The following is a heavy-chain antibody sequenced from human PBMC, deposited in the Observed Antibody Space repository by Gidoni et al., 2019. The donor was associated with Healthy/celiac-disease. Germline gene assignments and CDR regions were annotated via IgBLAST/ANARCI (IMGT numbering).Heavy chain of an antibody. CDR3: ARDTSRYNWFDP. J-gene: IGHJ5*02. V-gene: IGHV3-11*01. D-gene: IGHD1-1*01. Sequence: QVQLVESGGGLVKPGGSLSLHCAASGFTFSDHYMSWIRQAPGKVLGWFSYISRRGSTIYYADSVKGRFTISRDNAKNLLYLQMNSLRAEDTAVYYCARDTSRYNWFDPWGQGTLVTVSS. CDR2: ISRRGSTI. CDR1: GFTFSDHY.